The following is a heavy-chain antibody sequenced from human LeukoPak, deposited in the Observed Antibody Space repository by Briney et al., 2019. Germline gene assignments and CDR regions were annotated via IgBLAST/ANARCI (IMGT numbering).Heavy chain of an antibody. D-gene: IGHD2-15*01. J-gene: IGHJ4*02. V-gene: IGHV1-69*06. CDR3: ARDCSGGSCYGA. CDR1: GGTFSSYA. Sequence: SVKVSCKASGGTFSSYAISWVRQAPGQGLEWMGGIIPIFGTANYAQEFQGRVTITADKSTSTAYMELSSLRSEDTAVYYCARDCSGGSCYGAWGQGTLVTVSS. CDR2: IIPIFGTA.